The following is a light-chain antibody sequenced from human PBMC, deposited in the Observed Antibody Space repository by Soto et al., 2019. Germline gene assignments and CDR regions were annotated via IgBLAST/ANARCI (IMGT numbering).Light chain of an antibody. Sequence: DIQMTQSPSSLSASVGDRVTITCRASQSISSYLNWYQQKPGKAPKLLIYAASSLQSGVPSRFSGSGSGTDFTLNISSLQPEDFATYSCQQSYSTPYTFGQGNNVDIK. CDR3: QQSYSTPYT. CDR2: AAS. J-gene: IGKJ2*01. V-gene: IGKV1-39*01. CDR1: QSISSY.